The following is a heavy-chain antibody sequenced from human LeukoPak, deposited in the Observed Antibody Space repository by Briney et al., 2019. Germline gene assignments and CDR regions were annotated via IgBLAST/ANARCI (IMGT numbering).Heavy chain of an antibody. CDR3: ATDRGWRTSGYYLYYFEY. CDR2: IKHDGSEK. D-gene: IGHD3-3*01. Sequence: PGRSLRLSCAASGFIFTNYFMSWVRQAPGKGLEWVASIKHDGSEKYYVDSVRGRFTISRDNTMNPLYLQMSSLRAEDTAVYYCATDRGWRTSGYYLYYFEYWGQGTLVTFSS. V-gene: IGHV3-7*01. CDR1: GFIFTNYF. J-gene: IGHJ4*02.